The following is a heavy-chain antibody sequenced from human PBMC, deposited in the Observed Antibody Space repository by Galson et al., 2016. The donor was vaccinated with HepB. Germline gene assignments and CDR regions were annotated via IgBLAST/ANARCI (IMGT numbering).Heavy chain of an antibody. CDR3: ATDRRSIFGAVTEYFQH. CDR2: ISSSSTYV. J-gene: IGHJ1*01. Sequence: SLRPSCAASGFTFSSYSMNWVRQAPGKGLEWVSSISSSSTYVYYADSLRGRFTISRDNAKNSLYLQMNSLRDEDTAVYYCATDRRSIFGAVTEYFQHWGQGTLVTVSS. CDR1: GFTFSSYS. D-gene: IGHD3-3*01. V-gene: IGHV3-21*01.